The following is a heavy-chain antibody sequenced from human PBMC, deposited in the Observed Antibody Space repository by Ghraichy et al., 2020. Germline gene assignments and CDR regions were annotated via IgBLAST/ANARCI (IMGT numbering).Heavy chain of an antibody. CDR2: ISGSGGST. Sequence: ESLNISCAASGFTFSSYTMSWVRQAPGEGLEWVSTISGSGGSTYYADSVKGRFTISRDNSKNTLFLQMNSLRAEDTTIYYCAKDRGDGYSYGAFDIWGQGTMVTVSS. D-gene: IGHD5-24*01. V-gene: IGHV3-23*01. CDR3: AKDRGDGYSYGAFDI. CDR1: GFTFSSYT. J-gene: IGHJ3*02.